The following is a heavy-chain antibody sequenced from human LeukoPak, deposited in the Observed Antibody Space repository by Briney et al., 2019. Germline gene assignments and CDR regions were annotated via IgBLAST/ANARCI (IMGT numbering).Heavy chain of an antibody. V-gene: IGHV3-53*01. J-gene: IGHJ4*02. CDR3: AKDFWSGYRDPHFDY. CDR1: GFTVSSNY. CDR2: IYRSGST. D-gene: IGHD3-3*01. Sequence: GGSLRLSCAASGFTVSSNYMSWVRQAPGKGLEWVSVIYRSGSTYYADSVKGGFTISRDSSKNTLYLQMNSLRAEDTAVYYCAKDFWSGYRDPHFDYWGQGTLVTVSS.